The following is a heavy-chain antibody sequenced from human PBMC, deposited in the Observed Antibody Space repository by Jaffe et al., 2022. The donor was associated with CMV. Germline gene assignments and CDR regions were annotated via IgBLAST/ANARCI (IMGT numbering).Heavy chain of an antibody. CDR1: GFPFSGYW. CDR3: AGDAHWTDY. D-gene: IGHD1-1*01. V-gene: IGHV3-7*03. CDR2: INPDGSGK. J-gene: IGHJ4*02. Sequence: EVKLMESGGGLVQPGGSLRLSCAASGFPFSGYWMTWVRQAPGKGLEWLALINPDGSGKHYVDSVKGRFTISRDNAQNSLYLQMNSLRAEDTAIYYCAGDAHWTDYWGQGTLVTVSS.